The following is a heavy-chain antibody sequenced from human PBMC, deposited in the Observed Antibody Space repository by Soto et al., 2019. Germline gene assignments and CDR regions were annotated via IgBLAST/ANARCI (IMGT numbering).Heavy chain of an antibody. CDR2: ITSSSTSI. D-gene: IGHD2-2*01. CDR3: ARDRFYADDY. V-gene: IGHV3-48*01. J-gene: IGHJ4*02. CDR1: GFTFSDYS. Sequence: EVHLVESGGGLVQPGGSLRLSCAVSGFTFSDYSMNWVRQAPGKGLELVAYITSSSTSIYYADSVKGRFTISRDNAENSLFLQMDRLRAEDTALYYCARDRFYADDYWGQGTLVTVSS.